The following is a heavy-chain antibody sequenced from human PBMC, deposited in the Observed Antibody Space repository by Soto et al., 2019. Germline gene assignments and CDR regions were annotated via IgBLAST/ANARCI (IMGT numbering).Heavy chain of an antibody. CDR2: ISGGSSRI. CDR1: GFSFSTYD. Sequence: GGSLGLSCAASGFSFSTYDMNWVRPAQGKGLEWVSYISGGSSRIFYADSVKGRFTISRDNAKNSLYLQMNSLRDEDTGVYYCARVIYGGWSTIKDYYYAMDVWGQGTTVTVSS. J-gene: IGHJ6*02. CDR3: ARVIYGGWSTIKDYYYAMDV. V-gene: IGHV3-48*02. D-gene: IGHD5-12*01.